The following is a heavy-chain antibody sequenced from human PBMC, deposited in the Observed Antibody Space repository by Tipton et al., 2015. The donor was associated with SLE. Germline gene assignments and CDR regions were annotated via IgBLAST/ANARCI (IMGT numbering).Heavy chain of an antibody. CDR3: AREGDIVVVHDAFDI. V-gene: IGHV3-23*03. J-gene: IGHJ3*02. CDR2: FYAGGST. D-gene: IGHD2-2*01. CDR1: GFTLSNYD. Sequence: SLRLSCTASGFTLSNYDMNWVRQAPGKGLEWVAVFYAGGSTNHADSMQGRFTISRDYYRDTLYLQMNNLRPDDTAVYYCAREGDIVVVHDAFDIWGQGTMVTVSS.